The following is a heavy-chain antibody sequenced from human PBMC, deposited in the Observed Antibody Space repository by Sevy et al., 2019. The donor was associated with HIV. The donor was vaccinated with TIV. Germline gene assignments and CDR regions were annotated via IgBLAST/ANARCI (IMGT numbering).Heavy chain of an antibody. CDR1: GDSVSSNSAA. D-gene: IGHD7-27*01. CDR3: ARENPGSLYYALDV. V-gene: IGHV6-1*01. J-gene: IGHJ6*02. Sequence: SQTLSLTCAISGDSVSSNSAAWNWIRQSPSRGLEWLGRKYCRSKCYNDYAVAVKSRITIDPDTSKNQFSLHLTSVTPKDTAVYYCARENPGSLYYALDVWGQGTTVTVSS. CDR2: KYCRSKCYN.